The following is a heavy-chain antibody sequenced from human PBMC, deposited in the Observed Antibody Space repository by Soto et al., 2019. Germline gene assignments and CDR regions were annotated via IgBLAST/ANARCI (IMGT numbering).Heavy chain of an antibody. Sequence: QVQLVQSGAEVKKPGSSVKVSCKASGGTFSSYTISWVRQAPGQGLEWMGRIIPILGIANYAQKFRGRVTITADKSTSTAYMELSSLRSEDTAVYYCVMEYCSSTSCYRDYWGQGTLVTVSS. CDR1: GGTFSSYT. D-gene: IGHD2-2*02. CDR2: IIPILGIA. V-gene: IGHV1-69*02. CDR3: VMEYCSSTSCYRDY. J-gene: IGHJ4*02.